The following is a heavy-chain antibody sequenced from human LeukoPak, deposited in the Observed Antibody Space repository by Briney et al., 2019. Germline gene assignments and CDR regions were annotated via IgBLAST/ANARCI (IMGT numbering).Heavy chain of an antibody. J-gene: IGHJ4*02. V-gene: IGHV3-9*01. D-gene: IGHD3-16*01. CDR3: ARLGPSEDYFDY. CDR2: ISWNSGSI. Sequence: GGSLRLSCAASGFTFDDYAMHWVRQAPGKGLEWVSGISWNSGSIGYADSVKGRSTISRDNAKNSLCLQMNSLRAEDTALYYCARLGPSEDYFDYWGQGTLVSVSS. CDR1: GFTFDDYA.